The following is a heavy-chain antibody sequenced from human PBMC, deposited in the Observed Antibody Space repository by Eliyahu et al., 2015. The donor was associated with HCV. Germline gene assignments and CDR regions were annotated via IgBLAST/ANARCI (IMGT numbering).Heavy chain of an antibody. Sequence: EVQLVQSGAEVKKPGESLKISCKGSGYSFTNYWIGWVRQMTGKGLEWMGVIYPGDSDTRYSPSFQGQVTISADKSISTAFLQWSSLKASDTAIYYCARLHTSATFWIRPSHENWFDPWGQGTLVTVSS. J-gene: IGHJ5*02. D-gene: IGHD3-3*01. CDR3: ARLHTSATFWIRPSHENWFDP. CDR2: IYPGDSDT. CDR1: GYSFTNYW. V-gene: IGHV5-51*01.